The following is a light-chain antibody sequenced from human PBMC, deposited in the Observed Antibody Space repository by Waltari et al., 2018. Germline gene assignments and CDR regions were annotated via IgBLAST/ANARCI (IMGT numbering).Light chain of an antibody. J-gene: IGLJ3*02. CDR1: SSYVDGSDF. V-gene: IGLV2-8*01. CDR3: SSYAATYNLV. CDR2: EIT. Sequence: QSALTQPPSASGSPGQSITIACTGTSSYVDGSDFFSWYQQYPGKAPKLSIYEITKRPSGVPDRFSGSKSGNTASLTVSGLQPEDEAEYFCSSYAATYNLVFGGGTKLTV.